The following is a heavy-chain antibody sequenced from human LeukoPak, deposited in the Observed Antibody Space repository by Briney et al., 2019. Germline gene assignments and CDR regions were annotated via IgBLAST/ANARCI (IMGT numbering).Heavy chain of an antibody. CDR2: INADGSEE. V-gene: IGHV3-7*04. Sequence: PGGSLRLSCAGSGFPFSNRWMSWVRQAPGKGLDWVANINADGSEEYYVDSVKGRFTVSSDKAKNSLYLQMNSLRAEDTGLYYCARYCGGGSCFDYWGRGTVVSVSS. CDR3: ARYCGGGSCFDY. D-gene: IGHD2-15*01. J-gene: IGHJ4*02. CDR1: GFPFSNRW.